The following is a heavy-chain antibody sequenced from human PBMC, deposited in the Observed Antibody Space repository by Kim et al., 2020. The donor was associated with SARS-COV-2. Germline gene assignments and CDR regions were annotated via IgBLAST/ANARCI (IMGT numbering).Heavy chain of an antibody. Sequence: GGSLRLSCAASGFTFSSYWMHWVRQAPGKGLVWVSRINSDGSSTSYADSVKGRFTISRDNAKNTLYLQMNSLRAEDTAVYYCARDPPKLWPAYRYYYGMDVWGQGTTVTVSS. V-gene: IGHV3-74*01. CDR1: GFTFSSYW. CDR3: ARDPPKLWPAYRYYYGMDV. CDR2: INSDGSST. J-gene: IGHJ6*02. D-gene: IGHD5-18*01.